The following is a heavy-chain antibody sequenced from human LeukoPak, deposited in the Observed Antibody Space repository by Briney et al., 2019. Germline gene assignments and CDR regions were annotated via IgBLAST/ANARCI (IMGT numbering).Heavy chain of an antibody. CDR3: ARGLSLGYDILTDLYYYYMDV. J-gene: IGHJ6*03. V-gene: IGHV1-2*02. CDR2: INPNSGGT. D-gene: IGHD3-9*01. CDR1: GYTFTGYY. Sequence: ASVKVSFKASGYTFTGYYMHWVRQAPGQGLAWMGWINPNSGGTNYAQKFQGRVTMTRDTSISTAYMELSRLRSDDTAVYYCARGLSLGYDILTDLYYYYMDVWGKGTTVTISS.